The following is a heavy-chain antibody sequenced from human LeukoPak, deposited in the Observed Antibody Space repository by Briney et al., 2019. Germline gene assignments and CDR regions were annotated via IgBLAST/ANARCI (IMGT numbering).Heavy chain of an antibody. V-gene: IGHV3-48*02. Sequence: FTFRSYSMNWVRQAPGKGLEGVSYISITSSAIYYADSVKGRFTISRGSAKSSLYLQMNSLRNEDTAVYYCARGLYGDYVGVDYWGQGTLVTVSS. CDR2: ISITSSAI. CDR1: FTFRSYS. J-gene: IGHJ4*02. CDR3: ARGLYGDYVGVDY. D-gene: IGHD4-17*01.